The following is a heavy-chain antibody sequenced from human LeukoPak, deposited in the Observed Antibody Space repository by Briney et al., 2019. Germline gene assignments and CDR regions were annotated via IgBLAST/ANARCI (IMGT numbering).Heavy chain of an antibody. D-gene: IGHD4-23*01. CDR2: IRYDGSNQ. CDR3: AEDGYSAGYYYYYMDV. J-gene: IGHJ6*03. V-gene: IGHV3-30*02. CDR1: GFTFSSYG. Sequence: GGSLRLSCAASGFTFSSYGMHWVRQAPGKGLEWVAFIRYDGSNQYYAESVKGRFTISRDNYKNTLYLQMNSLRAEETAVYYCAEDGYSAGYYYYYMDVWGKGTTVTVSS.